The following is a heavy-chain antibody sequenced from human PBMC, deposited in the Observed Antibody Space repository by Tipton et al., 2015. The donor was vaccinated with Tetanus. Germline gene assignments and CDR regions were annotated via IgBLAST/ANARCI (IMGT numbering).Heavy chain of an antibody. D-gene: IGHD6-19*01. CDR3: ARVVEVAVAGMGLYYYYGMDV. J-gene: IGHJ6*02. Sequence: TLSLTCAVYGGSLSHYYWSWIRQHPGKGLEWVGYIYYSGSTYYNPSLKSRVTISVDTSKNQFSLKLSSVTAADTAVYYCARVVEVAVAGMGLYYYYGMDVWGQGTTVTVSS. V-gene: IGHV4-31*11. CDR2: IYYSGST. CDR1: GGSLSHYY.